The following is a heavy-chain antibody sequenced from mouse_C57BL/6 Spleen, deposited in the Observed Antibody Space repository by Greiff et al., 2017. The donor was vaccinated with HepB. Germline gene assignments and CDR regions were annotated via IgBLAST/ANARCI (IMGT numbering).Heavy chain of an antibody. J-gene: IGHJ1*03. CDR3: ARDGYYYGSSGYFDV. D-gene: IGHD1-1*01. Sequence: EVKLVESGGGLVQSGRSLRLSCATSGFTFSDFYMEWVRQAPGKGLEWIAASRNKANDYTTEYSASVKGRFIVSRDTSQSILYLQMNALRAEDTAIYYCARDGYYYGSSGYFDVWGTGTTVTVSS. V-gene: IGHV7-1*01. CDR2: SRNKANDYTT. CDR1: GFTFSDFY.